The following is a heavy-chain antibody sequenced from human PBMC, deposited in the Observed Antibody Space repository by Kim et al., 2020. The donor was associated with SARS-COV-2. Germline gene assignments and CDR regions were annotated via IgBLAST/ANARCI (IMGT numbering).Heavy chain of an antibody. CDR3: ARARYCSGGSCFEPSSSF. CDR2: IYYSGST. CDR1: GGSISSYY. Sequence: SETLSLTCTVSGGSISSYYWSWIRQPPGKGLEWIGYIYYSGSTNYNPSLKSRVTISVDTSKNQFSLKLSSVTASDTAVYYCARARYCSGGSCFEPSSSF. D-gene: IGHD2-15*01. J-gene: IGHJ3*01. V-gene: IGHV4-59*01.